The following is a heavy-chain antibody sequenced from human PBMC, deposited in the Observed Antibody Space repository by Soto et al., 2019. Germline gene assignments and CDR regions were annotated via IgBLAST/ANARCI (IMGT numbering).Heavy chain of an antibody. V-gene: IGHV1-69*13. CDR2: IVPIYRTA. CDR1: GGTFSRYR. J-gene: IGHJ4*02. CDR3: VRVSGSKLSNG. Sequence: ASVQVSFKASGGTFSRYRINWVRQAPGQGIEWVGGIVPIYRTAEHAQKIQGRVTITADDSARTSYMELRSLKSQDTAVYYCVRVSGSKLSNGWGQGTLVTVSS. D-gene: IGHD4-17*01.